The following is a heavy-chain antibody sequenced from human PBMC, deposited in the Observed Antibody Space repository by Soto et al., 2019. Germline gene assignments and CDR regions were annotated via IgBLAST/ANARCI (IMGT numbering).Heavy chain of an antibody. Sequence: SETLSLTCTVSGVSISDDYWSWIRQPPGKGLEWIGHISHSGSTNYNPSLKSRVTISVDTSKRQFSLKLSSVTAADTAVYYWEREARRVLSGTDVWGQGTTGTVSS. V-gene: IGHV4-59*01. J-gene: IGHJ6*01. D-gene: IGHD3-10*01. CDR2: ISHSGST. CDR1: GVSISDDY. CDR3: EREARRVLSGTDV.